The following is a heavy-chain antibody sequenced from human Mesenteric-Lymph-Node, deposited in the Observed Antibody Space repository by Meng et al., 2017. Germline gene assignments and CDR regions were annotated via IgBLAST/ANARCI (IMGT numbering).Heavy chain of an antibody. J-gene: IGHJ4*02. D-gene: IGHD6-25*01. V-gene: IGHV3-23*01. CDR1: GFTFSSYA. CDR3: AREVGGWEERSGIVDY. Sequence: GGSLRLSCAASGFTFSSYAMSWVRQAPGKGLEWVSAISGSGGSTYYADSVKGRFTISRDNSKNTLYLQMNSLRAEDTAVYYCAREVGGWEERSGIVDYWGLGTLVTVSS. CDR2: ISGSGGST.